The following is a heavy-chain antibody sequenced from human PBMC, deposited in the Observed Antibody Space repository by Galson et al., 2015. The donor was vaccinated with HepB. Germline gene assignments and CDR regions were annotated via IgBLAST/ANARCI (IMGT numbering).Heavy chain of an antibody. V-gene: IGHV3-30*04. CDR3: ARDLMFVRVVGAIDY. CDR1: GFTFSSYA. J-gene: IGHJ4*02. CDR2: ISYDGSNK. D-gene: IGHD1-26*01. Sequence: SLRLSCAASGFTFSSYAMHWVRQAPGKGLEWVAVISYDGSNKYYADSVKGRFTISRDNSKNTLYLQMNSLRAEDTAVYYCARDLMFVRVVGAIDYWGQGTLVTVSS.